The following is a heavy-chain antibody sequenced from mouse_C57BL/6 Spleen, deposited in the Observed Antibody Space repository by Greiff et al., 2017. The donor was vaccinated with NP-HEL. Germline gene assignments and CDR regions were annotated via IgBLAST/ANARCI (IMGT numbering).Heavy chain of an antibody. V-gene: IGHV1-82*01. D-gene: IGHD1-1*01. CDR2: IYPGDGDT. J-gene: IGHJ1*03. CDR3: ARLDYYGSTNWYFDV. CDR1: GYAFSSSW. Sequence: VQLQQSGPELVKPGASVKISCKASGYAFSSSWMNWVKQRPGKGLEWIGRIYPGDGDTNYNGKFKGKATLTADKSSSTAYMQLSSLTSENSAVYFCARLDYYGSTNWYFDVWGTGTTVTVSS.